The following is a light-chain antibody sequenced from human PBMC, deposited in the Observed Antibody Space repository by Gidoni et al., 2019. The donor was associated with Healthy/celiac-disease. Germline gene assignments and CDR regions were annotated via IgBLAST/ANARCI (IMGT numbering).Light chain of an antibody. V-gene: IGKV1-39*01. CDR3: QQSYSSPPS. CDR1: QSISSY. Sequence: DTQMTQSPSSLSASVGDRVTITCRASQSISSYLNWYQQKPGKAPNLLIYSASSLQSGVPPRFSGSGSGTDFTLTISSLQPEDFATYYCQQSYSSPPSFGQGTKLEIK. J-gene: IGKJ2*01. CDR2: SAS.